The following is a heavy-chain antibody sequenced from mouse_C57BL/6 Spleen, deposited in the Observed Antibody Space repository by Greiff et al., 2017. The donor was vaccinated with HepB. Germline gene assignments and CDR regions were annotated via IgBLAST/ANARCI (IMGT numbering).Heavy chain of an antibody. CDR2: IYPGSGST. Sequence: QVQLQQPGAELVKPGASVKMSCKASGYTFTSYWITWVKQRPGQGLEWIGDIYPGSGSTNYNEKFKSKATLTVDTSSSTAYMQLSSLTSEDYAVYYCALGKTNWDQGYFDVWGTGTTVTVSS. V-gene: IGHV1-55*01. J-gene: IGHJ1*03. CDR3: ALGKTNWDQGYFDV. D-gene: IGHD4-1*01. CDR1: GYTFTSYW.